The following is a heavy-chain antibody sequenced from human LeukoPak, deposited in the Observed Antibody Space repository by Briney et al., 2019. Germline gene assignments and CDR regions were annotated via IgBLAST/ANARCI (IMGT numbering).Heavy chain of an antibody. CDR3: ARALSGTGLGSSWRRYYFYYMDV. J-gene: IGHJ6*03. D-gene: IGHD6-13*01. CDR2: LYSSEST. V-gene: IGHV4-61*09. CDR1: GGSISSRSYY. Sequence: PSETLSLTCIVSGGSISSRSYYWSWIRQPAGKGLEWIGHLYSSESTDYNPSLKSRATISVDTSKNQLSLQLNSVTAADTAVYYCARALSGTGLGSSWRRYYFYYMDVWGKGTTVTISS.